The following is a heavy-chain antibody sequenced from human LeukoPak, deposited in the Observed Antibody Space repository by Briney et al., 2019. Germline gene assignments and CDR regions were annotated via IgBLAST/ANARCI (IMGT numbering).Heavy chain of an antibody. J-gene: IGHJ4*02. CDR2: IIPIFGTA. Sequence: GASVTVSCKASGGTFSSYAISWVRQAPGQGLEWMGGIIPIFGTANYAQKFQGRVTITADKSTSTAYMELSSLRSDDTAVYYCARDGVLWFGELQLYYFDYWGQGTLVTVSS. CDR3: ARDGVLWFGELQLYYFDY. D-gene: IGHD3-10*01. CDR1: GGTFSSYA. V-gene: IGHV1-69*06.